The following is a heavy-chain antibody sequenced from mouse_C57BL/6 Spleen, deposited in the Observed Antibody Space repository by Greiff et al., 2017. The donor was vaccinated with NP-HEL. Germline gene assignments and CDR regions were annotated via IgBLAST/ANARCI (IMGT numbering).Heavy chain of an antibody. J-gene: IGHJ4*01. CDR2: IYPGSGST. CDR3: AREDGTLYYAMDY. Sequence: VQLQQPGAELVKPGASVKMSCKASGYTFTSYWITWVKQRPGQGLEWIGDIYPGSGSTNYNEKFKSKATLTVDTSSSTAYMQLSSLTSEDSAVYYCAREDGTLYYAMDYWGQGTSVTVSS. CDR1: GYTFTSYW. V-gene: IGHV1-55*01. D-gene: IGHD1-1*01.